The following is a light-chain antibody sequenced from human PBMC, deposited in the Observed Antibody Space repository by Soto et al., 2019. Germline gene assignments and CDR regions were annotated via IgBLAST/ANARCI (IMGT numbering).Light chain of an antibody. CDR2: DTS. CDR1: QSVGSF. V-gene: IGKV3-11*01. CDR3: QQSSNWPPIT. J-gene: IGKJ5*01. Sequence: EIVLTQSPATLSLSPGESATLSCRAIQSVGSFLAWYQQKPGQAPRLLIYDTSIRATGIPARFSGSGSGTDFTLTISSLEPEDFAVYYCQQSSNWPPITFGQGTRLEI.